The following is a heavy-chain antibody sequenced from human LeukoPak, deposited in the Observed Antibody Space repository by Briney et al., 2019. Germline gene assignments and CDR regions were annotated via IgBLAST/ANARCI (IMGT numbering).Heavy chain of an antibody. V-gene: IGHV1-69*04. J-gene: IGHJ4*02. Sequence: GASVKVSCKASGGTFSSYAISWVRQAPGQGLEWMGRIIPILGIANYAQKFQGRVTITADKSTSTAYMELSSLRSEDTAVYYCAIPSEYYFDYWGQGTLVTVTS. CDR3: AIPSEYYFDY. CDR2: IIPILGIA. CDR1: GGTFSSYA. D-gene: IGHD3-10*01.